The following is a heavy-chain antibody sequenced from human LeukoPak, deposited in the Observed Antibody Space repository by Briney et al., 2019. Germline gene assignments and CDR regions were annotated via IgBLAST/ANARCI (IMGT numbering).Heavy chain of an antibody. CDR2: ISGSGGST. CDR3: AKDFLDNRARPYYMDV. J-gene: IGHJ6*03. CDR1: GFTLSSYA. V-gene: IGHV3-23*01. D-gene: IGHD1-1*01. Sequence: PGGSLRLSCAASGFTLSSYAMSWVRQAPGKGLEWVSSISGSGGSTYHADSVKGRFTISRDNSKNTLYLQMNSLRAEDTAVYYCAKDFLDNRARPYYMDVWGKGTTVTVSS.